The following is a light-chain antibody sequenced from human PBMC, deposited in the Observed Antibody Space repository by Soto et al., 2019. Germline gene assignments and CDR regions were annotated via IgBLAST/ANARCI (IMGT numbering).Light chain of an antibody. CDR1: QSLVHRNGYDS. J-gene: IGKJ4*01. V-gene: IGKV2-28*01. CDR2: LST. CDR3: MQARQNPVT. Sequence: IVLTQSPLSLPVTPGEPASISCRSSQSLVHRNGYDSLDWYQQKPSQSPHLLIDLSTHRASGVPGRFSVSEPGTDFTLTISGVQTEDVGVYYCMQARQNPVTFGGGTKVEIK.